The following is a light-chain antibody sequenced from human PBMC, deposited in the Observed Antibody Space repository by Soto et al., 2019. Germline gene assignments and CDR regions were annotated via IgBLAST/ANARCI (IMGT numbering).Light chain of an antibody. J-gene: IGLJ2*01. CDR3: SSYTASLTVV. V-gene: IGLV2-14*01. CDR1: SSDVGGYNF. Sequence: QSALTQPASVSGSPGQSITISCTGTSSDVGGYNFVSWYQHHPDKAPKLIIFEVSNWPSGVSNRFSGSKSGNTASLTISGLQAEDEADYHCSSYTASLTVVFGGGTKLTVL. CDR2: EVS.